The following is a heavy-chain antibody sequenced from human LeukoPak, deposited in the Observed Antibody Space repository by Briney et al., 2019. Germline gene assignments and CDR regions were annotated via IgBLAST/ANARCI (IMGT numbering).Heavy chain of an antibody. J-gene: IGHJ6*02. V-gene: IGHV1-24*01. D-gene: IGHD3-10*01. CDR2: FDPEDGET. Sequence: GASVKVSCKVSGYTLTELSMHWVRQVPGKGLEWMGGFDPEDGETLYAQKFQGRVTMTEDTSTDTAYMELSSLRSEDTAVYYCATDQRGAGLGFRYGSGGYNGMDVWGQGTTVTVSS. CDR3: ATDQRGAGLGFRYGSGGYNGMDV. CDR1: GYTLTELS.